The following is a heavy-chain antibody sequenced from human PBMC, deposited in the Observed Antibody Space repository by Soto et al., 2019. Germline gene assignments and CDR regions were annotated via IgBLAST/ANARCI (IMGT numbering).Heavy chain of an antibody. V-gene: IGHV4-38-2*01. Sequence: PSETLSLTCGVSGYSITSSYWGWIRQSPGKGPEWIASIYHGGTTVYSPSLKSRITISVDTSNQQFSLKLKSMTAADTDVYYCARDHVMVLDGSNFAYWGNGPMVTVSA. D-gene: IGHD3-10*01. CDR1: GYSITSSY. CDR2: IYHGGTT. J-gene: IGHJ4*01. CDR3: ARDHVMVLDGSNFAY.